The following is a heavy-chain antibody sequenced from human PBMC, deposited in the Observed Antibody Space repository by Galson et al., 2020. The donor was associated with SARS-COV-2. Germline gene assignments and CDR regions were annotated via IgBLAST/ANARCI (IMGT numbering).Heavy chain of an antibody. J-gene: IGHJ6*02. CDR2: INTNTGNP. D-gene: IGHD6-19*01. CDR1: GYTFTSYA. Sequence: ASVKVSCKASGYTFTSYAMNWVRQAPGQGLEWMGWINTNTGNPTYAQGFTGRFVFSLDTSVSTAYLQISSLKAEDTAVYYCARELAGRHYYYGMDVWGQGTTVTVSS. V-gene: IGHV7-4-1*02. CDR3: ARELAGRHYYYGMDV.